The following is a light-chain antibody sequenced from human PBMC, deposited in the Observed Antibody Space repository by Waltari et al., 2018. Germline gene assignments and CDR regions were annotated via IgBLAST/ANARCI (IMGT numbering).Light chain of an antibody. V-gene: IGLV4-69*01. CDR1: CGHSSNV. CDR2: VNTDGSH. J-gene: IGLJ3*02. CDR3: QTGGHGTWV. Sequence: QLVLTQSPSASASLGASVKLTCTLSCGHSSNVVAWHQQQPEKGPRYLMKVNTDGSHSKGDEIPDRFSGSSSGAERYLTISSLQSEDEADYYCQTGGHGTWVFGGGTKLTVL.